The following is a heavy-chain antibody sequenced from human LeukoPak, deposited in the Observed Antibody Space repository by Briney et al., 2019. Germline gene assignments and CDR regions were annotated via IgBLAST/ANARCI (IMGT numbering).Heavy chain of an antibody. CDR1: GFTFSSYS. V-gene: IGHV3-21*01. Sequence: GGSLRLSCAASGFTFSSYSMNWVRQAPGKGLEWVSSISSSSSYIYYADSVKGRFTISRDNAKNSLYLQMNSLRAEDTAVYYCASTPDSSSWYYFDYWGQGTLVTVSS. CDR3: ASTPDSSSWYYFDY. D-gene: IGHD6-13*01. J-gene: IGHJ4*02. CDR2: ISSSSSYI.